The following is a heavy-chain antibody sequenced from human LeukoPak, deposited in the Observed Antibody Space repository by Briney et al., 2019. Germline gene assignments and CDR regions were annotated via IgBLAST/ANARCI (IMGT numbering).Heavy chain of an antibody. CDR1: GFTFDDYV. CDR3: AKGYTSSWYNGDAFDI. V-gene: IGHV3-9*03. Sequence: GGSLRLSCAASGFTFDDYVMHWVRHAPGKGLEWVSSISWNSGTIDYADSVKGRFTISRDNAKNSLYLQMNSLRTEDMALYYCAKGYTSSWYNGDAFDIWGQGTMVTVSS. D-gene: IGHD6-13*01. CDR2: ISWNSGTI. J-gene: IGHJ3*02.